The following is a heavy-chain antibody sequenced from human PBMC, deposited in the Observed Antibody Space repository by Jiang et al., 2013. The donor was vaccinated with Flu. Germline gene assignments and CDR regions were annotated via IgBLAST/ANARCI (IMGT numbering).Heavy chain of an antibody. V-gene: IGHV4-34*01. D-gene: IGHD3-3*01. Sequence: YWSWIRQPPGRGWSGLGKSIIVEAPTTTRPLKSRVTISVDTSKNQFSLKLSSVTAADTAVYYCARGPITIFGARASYYYYYGMDVWGQGTTVTVSS. CDR2: SIIVEAP. CDR3: ARGPITIFGARASYYYYYGMDV. J-gene: IGHJ6*02. CDR1: Y.